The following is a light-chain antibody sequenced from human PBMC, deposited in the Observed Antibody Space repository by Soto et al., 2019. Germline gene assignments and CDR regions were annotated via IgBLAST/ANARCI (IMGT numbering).Light chain of an antibody. CDR2: GAS. Sequence: IVLAQSPGTLSLSPGERATVSCRASQTISGTLAWYQQKPGQAPRLLIHGASTRAPGFPARFSGSGSGTDFTLTISSLQSEDFAVYYCQQYDNWPWTFGQGTKVDIK. CDR1: QTISGT. V-gene: IGKV3-15*01. J-gene: IGKJ1*01. CDR3: QQYDNWPWT.